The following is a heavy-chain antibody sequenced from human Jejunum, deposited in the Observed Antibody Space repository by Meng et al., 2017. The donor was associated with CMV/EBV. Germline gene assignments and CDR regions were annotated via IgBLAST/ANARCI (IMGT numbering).Heavy chain of an antibody. Sequence: GFAVNSYGIDWVRQFPGKGLEWVAVLWYDGSRKYFADSVQGRFSISRDDSKNTVYLQMNSLRAEDTAVYYCARDNDGSSHYSQFDYWGQGTLVTVSS. CDR3: ARDNDGSSHYSQFDY. D-gene: IGHD3-22*01. CDR1: GFAVNSYG. J-gene: IGHJ4*02. V-gene: IGHV3-33*01. CDR2: LWYDGSRK.